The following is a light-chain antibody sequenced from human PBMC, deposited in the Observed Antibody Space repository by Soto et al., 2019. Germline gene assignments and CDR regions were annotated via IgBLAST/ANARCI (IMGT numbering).Light chain of an antibody. CDR1: QSVSSN. Sequence: EIVMSQSPATLSVSTGERATLSCRASQSVSSNLAWYQQKPGQAPRLLTYGASTRATGIPARFSGSGSGTEFTLTISSLQPEDFAVYYCQQYYNWPRTFGQGTKVDIK. V-gene: IGKV3-15*01. CDR2: GAS. J-gene: IGKJ1*01. CDR3: QQYYNWPRT.